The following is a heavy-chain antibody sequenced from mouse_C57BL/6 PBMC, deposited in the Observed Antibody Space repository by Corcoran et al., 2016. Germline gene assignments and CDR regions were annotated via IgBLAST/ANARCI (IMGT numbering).Heavy chain of an antibody. CDR1: GSTFTSYD. J-gene: IGHJ4*01. Sequence: QVQLQQSGPELVKPGASVKLSCKASGSTFTSYDINWVKQRPGQGLEWIGWIYPRDGSTKYNEKFKGKATLTVDTSSSTAYMELHSLTSEDSAVYFCARWVYYGSSYYAMDYWGQGTSVTVSS. D-gene: IGHD1-1*01. V-gene: IGHV1-85*01. CDR2: IYPRDGST. CDR3: ARWVYYGSSYYAMDY.